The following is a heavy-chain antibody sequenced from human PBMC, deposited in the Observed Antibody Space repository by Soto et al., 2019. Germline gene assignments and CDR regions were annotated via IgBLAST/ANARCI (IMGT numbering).Heavy chain of an antibody. V-gene: IGHV5-51*01. CDR2: IYPADSDT. CDR3: STVTESDNWFDP. Sequence: PGESLKISCKGSGYIFTNFWIGWVRQMPGKGLEWMGIIYPADSDTRYSPSFQGQVTISADKSISTAYLQWISLKASDTAMYYCSTVTESDNWFDPWGQGTLVTVSS. J-gene: IGHJ5*02. CDR1: GYIFTNFW. D-gene: IGHD3-16*01.